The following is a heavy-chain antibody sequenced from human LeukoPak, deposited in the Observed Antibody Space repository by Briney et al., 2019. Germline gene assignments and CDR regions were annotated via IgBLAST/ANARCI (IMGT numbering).Heavy chain of an antibody. D-gene: IGHD6-13*01. CDR2: IIPILGIA. J-gene: IGHJ6*02. Sequence: ASVKVSCKASGGTFSSYAISWVRQAPGQGLEWMGRIIPILGIANYAQKFQGRVTITADKSTSTAYMELSSLRSEDTAVYYCARDYYSSSRYYYYGMDVWGQGTTVTVSS. CDR1: GGTFSSYA. CDR3: ARDYYSSSRYYYYGMDV. V-gene: IGHV1-69*04.